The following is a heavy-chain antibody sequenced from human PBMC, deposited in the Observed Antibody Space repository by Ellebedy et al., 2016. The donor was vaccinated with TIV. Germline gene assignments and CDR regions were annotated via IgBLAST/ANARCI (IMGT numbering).Heavy chain of an antibody. Sequence: PGGSLRLSCAASGFTFSDHYMDWVRQAPGKGLEWVGRIKNKANSYTTEYAASVKGRFTIPRDDSKNLLYLQMNSLKTEDTAVYYCARALLQTNWYFDLWGRGTLVTVSS. D-gene: IGHD1-1*01. CDR3: ARALLQTNWYFDL. CDR1: GFTFSDHY. CDR2: IKNKANSYTT. J-gene: IGHJ2*01. V-gene: IGHV3-72*01.